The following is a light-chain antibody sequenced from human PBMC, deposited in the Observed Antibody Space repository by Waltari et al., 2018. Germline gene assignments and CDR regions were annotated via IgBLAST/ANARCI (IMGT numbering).Light chain of an antibody. CDR1: NSDVGTYHY. J-gene: IGLJ2*01. Sequence: QSALTQPPSASGSPGQSVTISCAGTNSDVGTYHYVSWYQHHPGKAPNLLIYGVTERLPGVPDRFSGSKSGTTASLTVSGLQADDEADYYCTSYGGVNVLGVLFGGGTKLTVL. CDR3: TSYGGVNVLGVL. V-gene: IGLV2-8*01. CDR2: GVT.